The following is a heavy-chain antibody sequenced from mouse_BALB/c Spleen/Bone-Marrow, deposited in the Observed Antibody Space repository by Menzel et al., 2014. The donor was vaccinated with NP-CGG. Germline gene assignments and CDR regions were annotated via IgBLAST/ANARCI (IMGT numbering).Heavy chain of an antibody. CDR1: GFTFSSYW. CDR2: IRLKSNNYAT. Sequence: DVKLQESGGGLVQPGGSMKLSSVASGFTFSSYWMNWVRQSPEKGLEWVAEIRLKSNNYATHYAESVKGRFTISRDDSKSSVYLQMNNLRAEDTGIYYCTRTGTGYFDYWGQGTTLTVSS. CDR3: TRTGTGYFDY. D-gene: IGHD4-1*01. J-gene: IGHJ2*01. V-gene: IGHV6-6*02.